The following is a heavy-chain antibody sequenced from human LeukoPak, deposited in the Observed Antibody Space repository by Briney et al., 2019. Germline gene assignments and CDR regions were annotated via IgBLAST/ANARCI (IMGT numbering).Heavy chain of an antibody. Sequence: ASVKVSCKASGGTFSTYAINWMRQAPGQGLEWMGRIIPIFGTANYAQKFQVRVTITADESTGTAYMELSSLRSEDTAVYYCARVFRGLLGGSYYYFDSWGQGTLVAVSS. D-gene: IGHD3-10*01. CDR1: GGTFSTYA. V-gene: IGHV1-69*13. CDR2: IIPIFGTA. CDR3: ARVFRGLLGGSYYYFDS. J-gene: IGHJ4*02.